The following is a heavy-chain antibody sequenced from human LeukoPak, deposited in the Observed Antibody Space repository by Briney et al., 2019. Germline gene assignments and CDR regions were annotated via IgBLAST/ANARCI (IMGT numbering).Heavy chain of an antibody. V-gene: IGHV4-38-2*02. CDR1: GYSISSGYY. D-gene: IGHD5-12*01. CDR2: IYYSGST. CDR3: ARHVHSGYEIDY. J-gene: IGHJ4*02. Sequence: PSETLSLTCTVSGYSISSGYYWGWIRQPPGKGLEWIGSIYYSGSTYYNPSLKSRVTISVDTSKNQFSLKLSSVTAADTAVYYCARHVHSGYEIDYWGQGTLVTVSS.